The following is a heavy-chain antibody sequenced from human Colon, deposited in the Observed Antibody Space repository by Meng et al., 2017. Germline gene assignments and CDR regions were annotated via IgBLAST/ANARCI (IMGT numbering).Heavy chain of an antibody. D-gene: IGHD6-19*01. J-gene: IGHJ4*02. CDR3: ARAVAGDTFDY. V-gene: IGHV4-39*01. CDR2: IYASGSA. Sequence: QLQLQESGPGLVKPSETLSLTCTVSGGSISSSSYFWGWVRQPPGKGLEWIGSIYASGSAPNNPSLKSRVTISADTSKNQFSLSLTSVTAADTAVYYCARAVAGDTFDYWGQGTLVTVSS. CDR1: GGSISSSSYF.